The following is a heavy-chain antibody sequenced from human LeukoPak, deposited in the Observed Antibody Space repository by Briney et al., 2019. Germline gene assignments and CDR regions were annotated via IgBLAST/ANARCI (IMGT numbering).Heavy chain of an antibody. CDR1: GFRFDESD. D-gene: IGHD6-13*01. CDR2: INWNSGSI. Sequence: GGSLRLSCVASGFRFDESDMHWVRQAPGKGPEWVSGINWNSGSIAYANSVRGRFAISRDNANNSLSLQMNSLRVEDTAFYYCARGGYTSSWDYFDFWGQGTLVTVPS. V-gene: IGHV3-9*01. J-gene: IGHJ4*02. CDR3: ARGGYTSSWDYFDF.